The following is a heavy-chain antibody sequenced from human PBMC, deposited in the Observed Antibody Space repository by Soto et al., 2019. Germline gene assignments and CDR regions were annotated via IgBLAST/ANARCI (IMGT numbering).Heavy chain of an antibody. V-gene: IGHV1-46*01. J-gene: IGHJ6*02. CDR3: ARDGAYYYDSSGYYPLGYYGMDV. CDR2: INPSGGST. CDR1: GYTFTSYY. D-gene: IGHD3-22*01. Sequence: GASVKVSCKASGYTFTSYYMHWVRQAPGQGLEWMGIINPSGGSTSYAQKFQGRVTMTRDTSTSTVYMELSSLRSEDTAVYYCARDGAYYYDSSGYYPLGYYGMDVWGQGTTVTVSS.